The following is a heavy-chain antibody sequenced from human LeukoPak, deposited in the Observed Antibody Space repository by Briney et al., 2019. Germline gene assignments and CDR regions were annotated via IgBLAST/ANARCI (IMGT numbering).Heavy chain of an antibody. V-gene: IGHV1-46*01. J-gene: IGHJ4*02. CDR2: IYPGGGST. Sequence: GASVKVSCKASGYTFTSYYIHWVRQAPGQGLEWMGIIYPGGGSTNSAQTFQGRVTMTRDMSTSTVYMDLSSLRSEDTAVYYCARDNDLDYWGQGTLVTVSS. D-gene: IGHD2-8*01. CDR3: ARDNDLDY. CDR1: GYTFTSYY.